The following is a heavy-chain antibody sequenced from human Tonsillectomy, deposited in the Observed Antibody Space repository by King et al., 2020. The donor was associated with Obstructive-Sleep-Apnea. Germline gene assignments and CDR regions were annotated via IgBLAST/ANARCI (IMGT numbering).Heavy chain of an antibody. V-gene: IGHV4-59*01. CDR3: ARSLGLRGFTDY. J-gene: IGHJ4*02. D-gene: IGHD7-27*01. Sequence: QLQESGPGLVKPSETLSLTCTVSGGSISPFYWSWIRQPPGKQLEWIGYIYYSGSTNYSPSLKSRVTISVDTSKNQFSLKLSSVTAADTAVYFCARSLGLRGFTDYWGQGTLVTVSS. CDR2: IYYSGST. CDR1: GGSISPFY.